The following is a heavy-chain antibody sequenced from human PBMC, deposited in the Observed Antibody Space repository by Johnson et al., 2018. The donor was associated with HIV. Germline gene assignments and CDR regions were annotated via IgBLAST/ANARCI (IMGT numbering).Heavy chain of an antibody. CDR2: IKSKTDGGTT. Sequence: DVQVVESGGGLVKPGGSLRLSCAASGFTFSNAWMSWVRQAPGKGLEWVGRIKSKTDGGTTDYAAPVKGRFTISRDDSKSIAYLQMSSLKTEDTAVYYCARGGHDYVWGTGAFDIWGQGTLVTVSS. J-gene: IGHJ3*02. D-gene: IGHD3-16*01. V-gene: IGHV3-15*01. CDR3: ARGGHDYVWGTGAFDI. CDR1: GFTFSNAW.